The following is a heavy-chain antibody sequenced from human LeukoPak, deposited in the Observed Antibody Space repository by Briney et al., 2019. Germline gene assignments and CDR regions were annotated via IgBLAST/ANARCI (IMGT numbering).Heavy chain of an antibody. CDR3: ATQVYYYDSSGYYYEGAFDI. CDR1: GGSISSYY. Sequence: PSETLSLTCTVSGGSISSYYWSWIRQPPGKGLEWIGYIYYSGSTNYNPSLKSRVTISVDTSKNQFSLKLSSVTAADTAVYYCATQVYYYDSSGYYYEGAFDIWGQGTMVTVSS. CDR2: IYYSGST. V-gene: IGHV4-59*01. J-gene: IGHJ3*02. D-gene: IGHD3-22*01.